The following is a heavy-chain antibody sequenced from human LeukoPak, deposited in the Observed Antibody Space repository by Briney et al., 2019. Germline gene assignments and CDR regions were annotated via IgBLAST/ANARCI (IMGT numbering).Heavy chain of an antibody. CDR3: ARAYCGGECYSDYYYYYMDV. J-gene: IGHJ6*03. CDR2: IIPILGTA. CDR1: GGTFSSYA. Sequence: SVKVSCKASGGTFSSYAISWVRQAPGQGLEWMGGIIPILGTANYAQKFQGRVTITADESTSTAYMDLSSLGSEDTAVYYCARAYCGGECYSDYYYYYMDVWGKGTTVTVSS. V-gene: IGHV1-69*13. D-gene: IGHD2-21*01.